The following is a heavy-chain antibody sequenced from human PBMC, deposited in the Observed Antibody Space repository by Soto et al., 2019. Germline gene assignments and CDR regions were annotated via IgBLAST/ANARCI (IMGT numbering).Heavy chain of an antibody. CDR1: GFTFSSYG. CDR3: AKDTREDWNFVVYYFDY. D-gene: IGHD1-7*01. Sequence: QVQLVESGGGVVQPGTSLRLSCAASGFTFSSYGMHWVRQAPGKGLEWVAVISYDGSNKYYADSVKGRFTISRDNSKNTLYLQMNSLRPEDTAMYFCAKDTREDWNFVVYYFDYWGQGTLATVSS. J-gene: IGHJ4*02. V-gene: IGHV3-30*18. CDR2: ISYDGSNK.